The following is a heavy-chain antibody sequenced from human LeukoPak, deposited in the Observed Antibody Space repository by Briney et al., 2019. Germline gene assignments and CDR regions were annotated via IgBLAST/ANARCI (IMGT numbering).Heavy chain of an antibody. V-gene: IGHV4-59*01. J-gene: IGHJ4*02. CDR3: ARDRADFWSGRTFDY. Sequence: PSETLSLTCTVSGGSISSYYVSWIRLPRGKGLEWIGYIYYSGSTNYNPSLKSRVTISVDTSKNQFSLKLSSVTSADTAVYYCARDRADFWSGRTFDYWGQGTLVTVSS. CDR2: IYYSGST. D-gene: IGHD3-3*01. CDR1: GGSISSYY.